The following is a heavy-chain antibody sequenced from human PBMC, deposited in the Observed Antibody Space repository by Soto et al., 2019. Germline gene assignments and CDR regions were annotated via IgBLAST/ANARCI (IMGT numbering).Heavy chain of an antibody. J-gene: IGHJ6*02. CDR2: IYYSGST. D-gene: IGHD5-18*01. V-gene: IGHV4-39*01. CDR1: GGSISSSSYY. Sequence: QLQLQESGPGLVKPSETLSLTCTVSGGSISSSSYYWGWIRQPPGKGLEWIGSIYYSGSTYYNPSLKSRVTISVDTSKNQFSLKLSSVTAADTAVYYCARRVDTAMEEVMRYYYGMDVWGQGTTVTVSS. CDR3: ARRVDTAMEEVMRYYYGMDV.